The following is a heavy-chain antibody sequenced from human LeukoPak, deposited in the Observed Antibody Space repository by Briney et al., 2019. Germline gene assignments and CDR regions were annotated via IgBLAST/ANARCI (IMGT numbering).Heavy chain of an antibody. CDR2: ISSSSSYI. V-gene: IGHV3-21*01. CDR3: ARDPVFDLAYCGGDCYSGGY. CDR1: GFTFSSYS. Sequence: GGSLRLSCAASGFTFSSYSMNWVRQAPGKGLEWVSSISSSSSYIYYADSVKGRFTISRDNAKNSLYLQMNSLRAEDTAVYYCARDPVFDLAYCGGDCYSGGYWGQGTLVTVSS. D-gene: IGHD2-21*02. J-gene: IGHJ4*02.